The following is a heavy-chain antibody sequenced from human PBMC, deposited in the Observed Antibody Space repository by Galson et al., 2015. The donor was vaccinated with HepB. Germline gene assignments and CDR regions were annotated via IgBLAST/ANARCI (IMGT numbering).Heavy chain of an antibody. CDR1: GFTFSGSA. CDR2: IRSKANSYAT. D-gene: IGHD1-26*01. V-gene: IGHV3-73*01. J-gene: IGHJ6*03. Sequence: SLRLSCAASGFTFSGSAMHWVRQASGKGLEWVGRIRSKANSYATAYAASVKGRFTISRDDSKNTAYLQMNSLKTEDTAVYYCTRQPLVGATNRYYYYYMDVWGKGTTVTVSS. CDR3: TRQPLVGATNRYYYYYMDV.